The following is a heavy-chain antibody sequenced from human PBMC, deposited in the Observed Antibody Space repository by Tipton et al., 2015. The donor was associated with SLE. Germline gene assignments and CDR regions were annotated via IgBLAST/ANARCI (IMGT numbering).Heavy chain of an antibody. V-gene: IGHV4-39*07. CDR2: IYYSGNT. CDR3: ARGGAWAFDI. D-gene: IGHD4-17*01. CDR1: GGSISSSSYY. Sequence: TLSLTCTVSGGSISSSSYYWGWIRQPPGKGLDWIGSIYYSGNTYYNPSLKSRVTISVDTSKNQFSLKLSSVTAADTAVYYCARGGAWAFDIWGQGTMVTVSS. J-gene: IGHJ3*02.